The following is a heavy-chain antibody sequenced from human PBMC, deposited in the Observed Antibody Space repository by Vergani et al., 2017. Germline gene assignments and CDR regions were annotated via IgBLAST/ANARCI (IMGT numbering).Heavy chain of an antibody. CDR2: VYPGGST. V-gene: IGHV4-61*02. Sequence: QVQLQESGPGRVKPSQTLSLTCSVSGASINSGSYYWSWVRQPAGKELEWIGHVYPGGSTEYNPSLESRVTVSGDSSKNQFSLRLRSLTAADTAVYVCARGTPVGMFDSWGRGILVSVSS. CDR3: ARGTPVGMFDS. CDR1: GASINSGSYY. D-gene: IGHD4-23*01. J-gene: IGHJ4*02.